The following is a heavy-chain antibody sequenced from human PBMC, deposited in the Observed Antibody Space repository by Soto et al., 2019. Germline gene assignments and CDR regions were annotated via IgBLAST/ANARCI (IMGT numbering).Heavy chain of an antibody. CDR2: ISGSGGST. J-gene: IGHJ2*01. CDR3: AKRTTGWYFDL. V-gene: IGHV3-23*01. Sequence: EVQLLESGGGLVQPGGSLRLSGAASGFTFTSYAMNWVRQAPGKGLEWVSVISGSGGSTYYADSVKGRFTISRDNSKNTLYLQMNSLRAEDTAVYYCAKRTTGWYFDLWGRGTLVTVSS. CDR1: GFTFTSYA.